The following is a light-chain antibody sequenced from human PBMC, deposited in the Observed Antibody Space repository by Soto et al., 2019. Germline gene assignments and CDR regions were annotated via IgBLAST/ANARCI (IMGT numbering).Light chain of an antibody. V-gene: IGKV3-15*01. CDR1: QYIGSA. CDR3: QQYGSSPFT. CDR2: DAS. Sequence: EVVLTQSPATLSVSPGDRATLSCRASQYIGSAVAWYHQRSGQAPRLLIFDASIRVPTTPARFSGSVSGTEFTLTISSLESEDFAVYYCQQYGSSPFTFGPGTKVDIK. J-gene: IGKJ3*01.